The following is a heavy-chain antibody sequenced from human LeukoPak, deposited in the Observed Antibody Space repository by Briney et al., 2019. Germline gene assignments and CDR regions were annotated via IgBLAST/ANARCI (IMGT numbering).Heavy chain of an antibody. CDR2: IWADGSEK. Sequence: GGSLRLACGTSGLCFSNSYMAWVRQGRGGGLEWVDPIWADGSEKKDMECVRDRFTSSLHNARDLGFLQMYALSVWDVVLLFCARLLGLVTTFDYWGQGALVTVSS. CDR3: ARLLGLVTTFDY. V-gene: IGHV3-7*01. CDR1: GLCFSNSY. D-gene: IGHD5-12*01. J-gene: IGHJ4*02.